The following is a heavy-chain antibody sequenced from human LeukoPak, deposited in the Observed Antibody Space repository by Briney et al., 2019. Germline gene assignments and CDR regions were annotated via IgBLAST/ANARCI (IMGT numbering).Heavy chain of an antibody. J-gene: IGHJ4*02. CDR3: ARGPTTVVTLYYFDY. D-gene: IGHD4-23*01. CDR1: GGTFSSYA. CDR2: IIPIFGTA. Sequence: GASEKVSCKASGGTFSSYAISWVRQAPGQGLEWMGGIIPIFGTANYAQKFQGRVTITADESTSTAYMELSSLRSEDTAVYYCARGPTTVVTLYYFDYWGQGTLVTVSS. V-gene: IGHV1-69*13.